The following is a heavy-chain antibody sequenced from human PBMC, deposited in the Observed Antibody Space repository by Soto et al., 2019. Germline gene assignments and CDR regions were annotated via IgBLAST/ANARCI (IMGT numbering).Heavy chain of an antibody. J-gene: IGHJ4*02. D-gene: IGHD4-17*01. CDR3: AKDHLMTTVTTVGY. CDR1: GFTFSTYG. CDR2: ISYDGRNE. V-gene: IGHV3-30*18. Sequence: PVGSLRLSCAASGFTFSTYGMHWVRKAPGKGLEWVAVISYDGRNEYYAESVKGRFTISRDNYKNTLYLQMNSLRAEDMALYYCAKDHLMTTVTTVGYWGQGALVTVSS.